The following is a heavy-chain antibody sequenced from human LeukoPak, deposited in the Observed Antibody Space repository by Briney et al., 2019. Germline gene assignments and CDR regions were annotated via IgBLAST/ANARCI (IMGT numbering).Heavy chain of an antibody. J-gene: IGHJ4*02. D-gene: IGHD3-10*01. CDR3: ARVVGFGERGLDY. V-gene: IGHV3-21*01. CDR2: ITSSGTYT. CDR1: GFTFSNYN. Sequence: GGSLRLSCADSGFTFSNYNMNWVRQAPGKAMEWVSSITSSGTYTFYADSVKGRFTISRDNAKNSLYLQMNSLRAEDTAVYYCARVVGFGERGLDYWGQGTLVTVSS.